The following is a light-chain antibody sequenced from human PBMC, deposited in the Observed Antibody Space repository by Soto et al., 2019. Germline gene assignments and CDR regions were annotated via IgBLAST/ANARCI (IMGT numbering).Light chain of an antibody. J-gene: IGLJ3*02. Sequence: QSALTQPASVSGSPGQSITISCSGTSSDVGGYNSVSWYQQHPGKAPKVMIYDVSNRPSGVSNRFSGSKSGNTTSLTISGLQAEDEADYYCSSYTSSSTVVLGGGTQLTVL. V-gene: IGLV2-14*01. CDR2: DVS. CDR3: SSYTSSSTVV. CDR1: SSDVGGYNS.